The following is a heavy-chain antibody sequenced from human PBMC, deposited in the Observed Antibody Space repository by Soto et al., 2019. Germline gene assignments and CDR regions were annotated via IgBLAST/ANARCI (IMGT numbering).Heavy chain of an antibody. V-gene: IGHV4-39*01. Sequence: SETLSLTCTVSGGSISSSSYYWGWIRQPLGKGLEWIGSIYYSGSTYYNLSLKSRVTISVDTSNNQFSLKLSSVTAADTAVYFCARIPGYCSGDSCRIEYWGQGTLVSVSS. CDR3: ARIPGYCSGDSCRIEY. CDR1: GGSISSSSYY. J-gene: IGHJ4*02. D-gene: IGHD2-15*01. CDR2: IYYSGST.